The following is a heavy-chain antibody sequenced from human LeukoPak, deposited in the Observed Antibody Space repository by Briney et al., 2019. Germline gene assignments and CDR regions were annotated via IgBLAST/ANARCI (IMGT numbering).Heavy chain of an antibody. V-gene: IGHV3-21*01. D-gene: IGHD4-23*01. CDR2: ISSSSSYI. CDR1: GFTFSSYS. CDR3: ARGLGYGGNFYDY. J-gene: IGHJ4*02. Sequence: PGGSLRLSCAASGFTFSSYSMNWVRQAPGKGLEWVSSISSSSSYIYYADSVKGRFTISRDNAKNSLYLQMNSLRAEDTAVYYCARGLGYGGNFYDYWGQGTLVTVSS.